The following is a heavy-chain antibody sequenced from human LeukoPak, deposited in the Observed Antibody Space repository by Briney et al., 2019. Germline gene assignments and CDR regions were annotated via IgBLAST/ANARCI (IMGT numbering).Heavy chain of an antibody. CDR1: GFTFSSYA. D-gene: IGHD2-15*01. V-gene: IGHV3-30-3*01. CDR2: ISYAGSNK. CDR3: ARDDCCGGSCFYVY. Sequence: GGSLRLSCAASGFTFSSYAMYWVRQAPGKGLEWVAVISYAGSNKYYADSVKGRFTISRDNSKNTLYLQMNSLRAEDTAVYYCARDDCCGGSCFYVYWGQGTLVTVSS. J-gene: IGHJ4*02.